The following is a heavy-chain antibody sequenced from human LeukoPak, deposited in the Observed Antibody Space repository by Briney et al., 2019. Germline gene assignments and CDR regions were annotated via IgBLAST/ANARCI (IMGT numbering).Heavy chain of an antibody. CDR2: IGGRGDGI. D-gene: IGHD6-19*01. V-gene: IGHV3-48*01. Sequence: GGSLRLSCAASGFTFSDYSMNWVRQAPGKGLEWISYIGGRGDGISYADSVKGRFTISRDNSQNTLSLLMNSLRAEDTAVYYCAKYSSAFYDRYFDYWGQGTLVTVSS. CDR3: AKYSSAFYDRYFDY. CDR1: GFTFSDYS. J-gene: IGHJ4*02.